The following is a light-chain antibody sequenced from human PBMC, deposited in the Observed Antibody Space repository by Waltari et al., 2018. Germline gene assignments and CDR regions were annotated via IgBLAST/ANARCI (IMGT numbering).Light chain of an antibody. J-gene: IGLJ3*02. Sequence: QSVLTQPPSASGTPGQRVTISCSGSRPNTERHYVSWYQPFPGTAPTGLMFKKNQRPSGVSDRFSASKSGASASLAISGLRSDDEADYYCGTWDDSLSRPVFGGGTKLTVL. V-gene: IGLV1-47*01. CDR1: RPNTERHY. CDR3: GTWDDSLSRPV. CDR2: KKN.